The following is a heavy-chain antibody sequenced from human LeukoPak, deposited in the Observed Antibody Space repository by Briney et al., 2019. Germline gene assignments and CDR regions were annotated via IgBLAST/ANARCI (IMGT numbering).Heavy chain of an antibody. CDR1: GYTFTGYY. CDR2: INPNSGGT. V-gene: IGHV1-2*02. J-gene: IGHJ5*02. D-gene: IGHD6-19*01. Sequence: ASVKVSCKASGYTFTGYYMHWVRQAPGQGLEWMGWINPNSGGTNYAQKFQGRVTMTRDTSISTAYMELSRLRSDDTAVYYCARVVSGWCIGWFDPWGQGTLVTVSS. CDR3: ARVVSGWCIGWFDP.